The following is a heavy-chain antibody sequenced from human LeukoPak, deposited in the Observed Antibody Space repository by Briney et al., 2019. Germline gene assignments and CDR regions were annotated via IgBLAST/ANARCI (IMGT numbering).Heavy chain of an antibody. J-gene: IGHJ2*01. CDR2: ISVNGGAM. V-gene: IGHV3-48*03. CDR1: GFTFSGYE. Sequence: GGSLRLSCTASGFTFSGYEMTWVRQAPGKGLEWMSYISVNGGAMHYADSVRGRFTTSRDDAKNSLYLHMNSLRVEDTAMYYCARKTDRLGAVGRDRYFDLWGRGTLITVSS. CDR3: ARKTDRLGAVGRDRYFDL. D-gene: IGHD6-13*01.